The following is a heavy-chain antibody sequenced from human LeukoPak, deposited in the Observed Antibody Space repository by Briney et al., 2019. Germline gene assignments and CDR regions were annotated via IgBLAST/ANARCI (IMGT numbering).Heavy chain of an antibody. Sequence: PGGSLRLSCAASGFTFGSYSINWVRRAPDKGLEWVAVISHDGSDKYYAASVKGRFTCTRDNSKSTLYLQMNSLRAEDTAVYYCAQRGGLDSWGQGTLVTVSS. J-gene: IGHJ4*02. CDR1: GFTFGSYS. D-gene: IGHD3-16*01. CDR2: ISHDGSDK. CDR3: AQRGGLDS. V-gene: IGHV3-30*03.